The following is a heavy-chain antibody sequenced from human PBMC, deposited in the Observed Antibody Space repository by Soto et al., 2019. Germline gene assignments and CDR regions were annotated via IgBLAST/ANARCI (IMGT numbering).Heavy chain of an antibody. D-gene: IGHD4-17*01. Sequence: SVKVSCKASGFTFTSSAVQWVRQARGQRLEWIGWIVVGSGNTNYAQKFQERVTITRDMSTSTAYMELSSLRSEDTAVYYCAADYGYGDSIPDYWGQGTLVTVSS. V-gene: IGHV1-58*01. CDR2: IVVGSGNT. J-gene: IGHJ4*02. CDR1: GFTFTSSA. CDR3: AADYGYGDSIPDY.